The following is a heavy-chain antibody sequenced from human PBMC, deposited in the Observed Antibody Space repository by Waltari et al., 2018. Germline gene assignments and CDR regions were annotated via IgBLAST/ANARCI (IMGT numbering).Heavy chain of an antibody. CDR3: ARHGPLYYDFWSGYLYYFDY. Sequence: QVQLQEPGPGLVKPSETLSLTCAVSGYSISRGYYWGWLRPPPGTGLEWIGSIYHSGSTYYNPSLKSRVTISVDTSKNQFSLKLSSVTAADTAVYYCARHGPLYYDFWSGYLYYFDYWGQGTLVTVSS. J-gene: IGHJ4*02. D-gene: IGHD3-3*01. CDR2: IYHSGST. CDR1: GYSISRGYY. V-gene: IGHV4-38-2*01.